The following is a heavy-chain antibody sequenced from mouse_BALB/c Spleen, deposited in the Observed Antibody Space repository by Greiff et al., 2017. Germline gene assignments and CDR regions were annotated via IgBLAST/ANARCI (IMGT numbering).Heavy chain of an antibody. J-gene: IGHJ2*01. V-gene: IGHV5-6-5*01. CDR3: ARGGYYRSKFDY. Sequence: EVMLVESGGGLVKPGGSLKLSCAASGFTFSSYAMSWVRQTPEKRLEWVASISSGGSTYYPDSVKGRFTISRDNARNILYLQMSSLRSEDTAMYYCARGGYYRSKFDYWGQGTTLTVSS. CDR1: GFTFSSYA. CDR2: ISSGGST. D-gene: IGHD2-12*01.